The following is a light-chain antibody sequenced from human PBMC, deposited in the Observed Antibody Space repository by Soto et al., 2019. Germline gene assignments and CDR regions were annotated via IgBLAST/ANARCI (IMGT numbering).Light chain of an antibody. CDR2: GAS. J-gene: IGKJ3*01. V-gene: IGKV3D-7*01. CDR3: PQDYNT. CDR1: QSVSSSY. Sequence: PGDSVTLSCRASQSVSSSYLTWFQQKPGQAPRLLISGASTRATSIPARISGSGSGTYFTLTLSSLQAEDFAVYYCPQDYNTFGPGTKVDIK.